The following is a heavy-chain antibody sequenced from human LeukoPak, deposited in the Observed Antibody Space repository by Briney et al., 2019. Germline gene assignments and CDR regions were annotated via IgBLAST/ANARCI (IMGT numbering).Heavy chain of an antibody. CDR3: ARVRGYSDYYYYMDV. CDR1: GGSISSYY. CDR2: IYYSGST. J-gene: IGHJ6*03. V-gene: IGHV4-59*01. D-gene: IGHD5-12*01. Sequence: SETLSLTCTVSGGSISSYYWSWIRQPPGKGLEWIGYIYYSGSTNYNPSLKSRVTISVDASKNQFSLKLSSVTAADTAVYYCARVRGYSDYYYYMDVWGKGTTVTISS.